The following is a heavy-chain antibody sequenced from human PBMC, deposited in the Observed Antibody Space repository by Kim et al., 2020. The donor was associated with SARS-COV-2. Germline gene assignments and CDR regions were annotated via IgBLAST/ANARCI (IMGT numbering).Heavy chain of an antibody. Sequence: ASVKVSCKASGYTFTSYAMNWVRQAPGQGLEWMGWINTNTGNPTYAQGFTGRFVFSLDTSVSTAYLQISSLKAEDTAVYYCARDRFDLAVAGKDYYGMDVWGQGTTVTVSS. V-gene: IGHV7-4-1*02. D-gene: IGHD6-19*01. CDR3: ARDRFDLAVAGKDYYGMDV. CDR2: INTNTGNP. CDR1: GYTFTSYA. J-gene: IGHJ6*02.